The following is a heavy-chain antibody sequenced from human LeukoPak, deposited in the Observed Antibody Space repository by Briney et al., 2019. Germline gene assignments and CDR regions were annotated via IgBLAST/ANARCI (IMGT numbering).Heavy chain of an antibody. CDR3: ARDGYADFGGKLDC. CDR1: GYSISSGYY. Sequence: SETLSLTCTVSGYSISSGYYWGWIRQPPGKGLEWIGSIYQSGSTYDNPSLKSRLTISVDTSKNQFSLKLSSVTAADTAVYYCARDGYADFGGKLDCWGQGTLVTVSS. D-gene: IGHD5-12*01. CDR2: IYQSGST. V-gene: IGHV4-38-2*02. J-gene: IGHJ4*02.